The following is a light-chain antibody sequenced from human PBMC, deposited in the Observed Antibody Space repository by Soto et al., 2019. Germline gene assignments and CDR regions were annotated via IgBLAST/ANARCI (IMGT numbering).Light chain of an antibody. Sequence: DIQMTQSPSTLSASVGVRVTITCRASQSIVRWLAWYQQKPGKAPKLLIYDASSLESGVPSRFSGSGSGTEFTLTISSLQPDDFATYYCQQYNSYSRTFGQGTKVEIK. CDR2: DAS. J-gene: IGKJ1*01. V-gene: IGKV1-5*01. CDR3: QQYNSYSRT. CDR1: QSIVRW.